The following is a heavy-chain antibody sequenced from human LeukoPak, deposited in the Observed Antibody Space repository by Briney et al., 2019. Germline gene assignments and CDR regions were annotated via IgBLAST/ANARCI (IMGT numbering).Heavy chain of an antibody. CDR1: GYTFTGYY. J-gene: IGHJ6*02. CDR3: ARGLNHGSGSYSLDYYYYGMDV. Sequence: ASVKVSCKASGYTFTGYYMHWVRQAPGQGLEWMGWINPNSGGTNYAQKFQGRVTMTRDTSISTAYMELSRLRSDDTAVYYCARGLNHGSGSYSLDYYYYGMDVWSQGTTVTVSS. V-gene: IGHV1-2*02. D-gene: IGHD3-10*01. CDR2: INPNSGGT.